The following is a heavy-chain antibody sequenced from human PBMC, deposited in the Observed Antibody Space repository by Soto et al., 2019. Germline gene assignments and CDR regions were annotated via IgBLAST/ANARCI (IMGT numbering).Heavy chain of an antibody. D-gene: IGHD2-21*02. CDR3: AIQRVVTRNYYYYGMDV. V-gene: IGHV1-69*01. Sequence: QVQLVQSGAEVKKPGSSVKVSCKASGGTFSSYAISWVRQAPGQGLEWMGGIIPIFGTANYAQKFQGRVTITADESTSTAYMELSGLRSEDTAVYYCAIQRVVTRNYYYYGMDVWGQGTTVTVSS. CDR2: IIPIFGTA. J-gene: IGHJ6*02. CDR1: GGTFSSYA.